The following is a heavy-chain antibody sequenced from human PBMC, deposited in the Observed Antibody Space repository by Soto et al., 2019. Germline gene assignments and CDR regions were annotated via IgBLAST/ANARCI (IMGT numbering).Heavy chain of an antibody. CDR1: AFTVSSKY. CDR3: ATERGPTYYFDY. V-gene: IGHV3-53*01. J-gene: IGHJ4*02. D-gene: IGHD2-21*01. Sequence: GGSLRLSCAASAFTVSSKYMSWVRQAPGKGLEWVSVIYSDGSTYYADSVKGRFTISRDNSKNTLYLQMNSLRAEDTAVYYCATERGPTYYFDYWGQGTLVTVSS. CDR2: IYSDGST.